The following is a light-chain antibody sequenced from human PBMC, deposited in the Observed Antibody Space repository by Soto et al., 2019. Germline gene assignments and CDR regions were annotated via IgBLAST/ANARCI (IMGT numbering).Light chain of an antibody. Sequence: QSALTQPASVSGSPGQSITISCTGTSGDIGSYNRVSWYQQHPGKAPKLIIYEVTDRPSGVSNRFSGSKSGNTASLTISGLQAEDEADYYCGTWDNSLRAGVFGGGTKVTVL. J-gene: IGLJ3*02. V-gene: IGLV2-14*01. CDR3: GTWDNSLRAGV. CDR2: EVT. CDR1: SGDIGSYNR.